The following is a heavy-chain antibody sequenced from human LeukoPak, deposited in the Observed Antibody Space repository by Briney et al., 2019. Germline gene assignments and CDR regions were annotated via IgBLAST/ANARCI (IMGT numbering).Heavy chain of an antibody. CDR3: AKDGGDIVATQYYYYGMDV. Sequence: GGSLTLSCAASGFTFSSYAMSWVRQAPGKGLEWVLAISGSGGSTYYADSVKCRFTISRDKSKNTLYLQMNSLRAEDTAVYYCAKDGGDIVATQYYYYGMDVWGQGTTVTVSS. CDR2: ISGSGGST. J-gene: IGHJ6*02. V-gene: IGHV3-23*01. CDR1: GFTFSSYA. D-gene: IGHD5-12*01.